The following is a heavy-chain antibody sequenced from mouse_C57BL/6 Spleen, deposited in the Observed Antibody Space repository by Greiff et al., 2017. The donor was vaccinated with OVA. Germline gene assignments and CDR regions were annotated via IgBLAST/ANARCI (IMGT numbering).Heavy chain of an antibody. D-gene: IGHD2-4*01. CDR1: GYTFTDYY. V-gene: IGHV1-26*01. J-gene: IGHJ2*01. CDR2: INPNNGGT. Sequence: VQLQQSGPELVKPGASVKISCKASGYTFTDYYMNWVKQSHGKSLEWIGDINPNNGGTSYNQKFKGKATLTVDKSSSTAYMELRSLTSEDSAVYYCARWGYDYDPSFDYWGQGTTLTVSS. CDR3: ARWGYDYDPSFDY.